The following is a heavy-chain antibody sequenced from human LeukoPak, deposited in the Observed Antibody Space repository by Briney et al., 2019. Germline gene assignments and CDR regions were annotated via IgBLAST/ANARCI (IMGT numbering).Heavy chain of an antibody. CDR1: AFPFNSYW. CDR2: IKEDGSEK. D-gene: IGHD3-10*01. CDR3: ARDLDRTMVRGVIPLGY. V-gene: IGHV3-7*01. J-gene: IGHJ4*02. Sequence: GGSLRLSCAASAFPFNSYWMTWVRQAPGKGLEWVANIKEDGSEKYYVDSVKGRFAISRDNAKNSLFLQMNALRADDTAGYYCARDLDRTMVRGVIPLGYWGQGTLVTVSS.